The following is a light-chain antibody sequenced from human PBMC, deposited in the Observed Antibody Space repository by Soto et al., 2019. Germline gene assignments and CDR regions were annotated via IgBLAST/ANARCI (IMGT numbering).Light chain of an antibody. J-gene: IGKJ1*01. V-gene: IGKV3-20*01. CDR1: QTVGSKY. CDR3: QHYGNSWGA. Sequence: EVVLTQSPGTLSLSPGERVTLSCRASQTVGSKYLAWYQQKPGQAPRLLIYAASSRATGIPDRFSGGGSGTDFTLSITRLEPEDFAVYYCQHYGNSWGAFGPGTKLEI. CDR2: AAS.